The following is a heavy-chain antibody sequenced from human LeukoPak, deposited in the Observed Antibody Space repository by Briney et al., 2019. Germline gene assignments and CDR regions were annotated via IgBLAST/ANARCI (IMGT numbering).Heavy chain of an antibody. CDR2: ISYDGSNK. D-gene: IGHD5-12*01. Sequence: GGSLRLSCAASGFTFSSYSMNWVRQAPGKGLEWVAVISYDGSNKYYADSVKGRFTISRDNSKNTLYLQMNSLRAEDTAVYYCAKDEGYSGYDSNFDYWGQGTLVTVSS. CDR3: AKDEGYSGYDSNFDY. CDR1: GFTFSSYS. V-gene: IGHV3-30*18. J-gene: IGHJ4*02.